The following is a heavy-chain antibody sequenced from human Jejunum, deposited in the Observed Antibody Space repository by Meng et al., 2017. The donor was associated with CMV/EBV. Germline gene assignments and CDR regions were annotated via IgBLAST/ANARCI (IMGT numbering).Heavy chain of an antibody. J-gene: IGHJ6*02. Sequence: GMHWVRQAPGKGLEWVAFISYDGSNKNYTDSVKGRFTMSRDNSKNTLYLQMNSLRAEDTAVYYCARDPGAYDFWSGPSYYTYGMDVWGQGTTVTVSS. V-gene: IGHV3-30-3*01. CDR1: G. D-gene: IGHD3-3*01. CDR3: ARDPGAYDFWSGPSYYTYGMDV. CDR2: ISYDGSNK.